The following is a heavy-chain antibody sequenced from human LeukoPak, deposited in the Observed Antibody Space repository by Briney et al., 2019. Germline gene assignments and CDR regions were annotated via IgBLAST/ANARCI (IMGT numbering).Heavy chain of an antibody. D-gene: IGHD1-20*01. CDR2: ISYDGSNK. J-gene: IGHJ4*02. V-gene: IGHV3-30-3*01. Sequence: GGSLRLSCAASGFTFSSYAMHWVRQAPGKGLEWVAVISYDGSNKYYADSVKGRFTISRDNPKNTLYLQMNSLRAEDTAVYYCARDLDNWNDVPYWGQGTLVTVSS. CDR1: GFTFSSYA. CDR3: ARDLDNWNDVPY.